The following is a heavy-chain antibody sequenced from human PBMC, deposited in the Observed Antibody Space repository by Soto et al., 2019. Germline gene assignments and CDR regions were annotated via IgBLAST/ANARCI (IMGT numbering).Heavy chain of an antibody. CDR1: GGSFSGYY. CDR2: INHSGIT. D-gene: IGHD2-8*01. V-gene: IGHV4-34*01. J-gene: IGHJ4*02. Sequence: SETLSLTCAVYGGSFSGYYWSWIRQPPGRGLEWIGEINHSGITKDNPPLKSRVTISVDTSKNQVSLKLSSVTAADTAVYYCARGLGYGAVLNYFDSWGLGTLVTVSS. CDR3: ARGLGYGAVLNYFDS.